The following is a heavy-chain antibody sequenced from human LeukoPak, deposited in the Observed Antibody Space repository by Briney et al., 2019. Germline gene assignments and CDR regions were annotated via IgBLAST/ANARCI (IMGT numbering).Heavy chain of an antibody. CDR3: ARVSFGAAMEQTGTYYYYYMDV. J-gene: IGHJ6*03. D-gene: IGHD5-18*01. CDR2: ISAYNGNT. CDR1: GYTFTSYG. Sequence: GASVKVSCKASGYTFTSYGISWVRQAPGQGLEWMGWISAYNGNTNYAQKLQGRVTMTTDTSTSTAYMELRSLRSDDTAVYYCARVSFGAAMEQTGTYYYYYMDVWGKGTTVTVSS. V-gene: IGHV1-18*01.